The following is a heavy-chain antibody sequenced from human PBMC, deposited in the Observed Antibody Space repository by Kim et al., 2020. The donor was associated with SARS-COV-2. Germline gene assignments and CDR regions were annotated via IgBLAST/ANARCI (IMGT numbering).Heavy chain of an antibody. Sequence: SETLSLTCAVSGGSISSFYCSWIRQPPGKGLEWIGYMYYSGITNYNPSLKSRVSMSVDTAKSHFSLKLSSVTAADTAVYYCARLYSSGAFDIWGQGTMVTVSS. J-gene: IGHJ3*02. V-gene: IGHV4-59*08. CDR2: MYYSGIT. CDR1: GGSISSFY. D-gene: IGHD6-6*01. CDR3: ARLYSSGAFDI.